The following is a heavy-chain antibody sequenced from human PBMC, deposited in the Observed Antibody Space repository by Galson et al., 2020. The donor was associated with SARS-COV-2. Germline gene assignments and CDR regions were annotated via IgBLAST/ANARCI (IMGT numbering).Heavy chain of an antibody. CDR1: GGSMSSYY. Sequence: ASETLSLTCTVSGGSMSSYYWSWIRQPPGKGLEWIGYIFYSGTTYYNPSLKSRVTISLDTSKKQFSLKLSSVTAADTALYYCAREGTHRQFDYWGQGTLVTVSS. V-gene: IGHV4-59*01. CDR2: IFYSGTT. D-gene: IGHD3-10*01. CDR3: AREGTHRQFDY. J-gene: IGHJ4*02.